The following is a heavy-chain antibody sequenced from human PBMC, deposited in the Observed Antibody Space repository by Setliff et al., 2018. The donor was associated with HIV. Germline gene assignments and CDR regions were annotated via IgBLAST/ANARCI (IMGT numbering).Heavy chain of an antibody. CDR1: GGSISSDDYY. D-gene: IGHD6-19*01. Sequence: SETLSLTCTVSGGSISSDDYYWNWIRQPPGKGLEWTGNMCHGGNNNYYNPSLKSRVTISMDTAKSQFSLKLTSVTAADTSIYHCARLGTSGWYSYFDYWGQGILVTVSS. CDR2: MCHGGNNN. J-gene: IGHJ4*02. CDR3: ARLGTSGWYSYFDY. V-gene: IGHV4-39*01.